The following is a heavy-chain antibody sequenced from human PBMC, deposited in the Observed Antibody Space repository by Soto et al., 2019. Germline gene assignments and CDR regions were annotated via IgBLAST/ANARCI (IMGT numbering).Heavy chain of an antibody. V-gene: IGHV3-21*02. Sequence: EVLLVESGGGLVKPGGSLRLSCVASGFSFSTSIMHWVRQAPGKGLEWIATISSTSTNIYYAGSVKGRFRISRDNPKNSLFLQMNSLRAEDMAVYYCARGIASTSLVSFDVWGQGTMVTVS. J-gene: IGHJ3*01. CDR2: ISSTSTNI. CDR1: GFSFSTSI. CDR3: ARGIASTSLVSFDV. D-gene: IGHD1-1*01.